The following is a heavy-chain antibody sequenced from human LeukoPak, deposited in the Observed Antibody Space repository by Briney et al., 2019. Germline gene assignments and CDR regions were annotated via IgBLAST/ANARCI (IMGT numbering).Heavy chain of an antibody. Sequence: SQTPSLTCTVSGGSISSGGYYWSWIRQHPGKGLEWIGYIYYSGSTYYNPSLKSRVTISVDTSKNQFSLKLSSVTAADTAVYYCARSMVLNWFDPWGQGTLVTVSS. J-gene: IGHJ5*02. CDR2: IYYSGST. V-gene: IGHV4-31*03. D-gene: IGHD2-21*01. CDR1: GGSISSGGYY. CDR3: ARSMVLNWFDP.